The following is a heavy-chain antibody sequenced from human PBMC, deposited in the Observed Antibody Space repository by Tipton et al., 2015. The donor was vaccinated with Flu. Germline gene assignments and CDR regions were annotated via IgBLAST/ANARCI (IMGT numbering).Heavy chain of an antibody. V-gene: IGHV3-7*04. CDR3: VRALYNDGP. Sequence: SLRLSCAASVFTFSSFWMTWVRQAPGKGLEWVANINQDGSQVYYVDSVKGRFTTSRDNAKNSVYLQMNSLRAEDMAVYYCVRALYNDGPWGQGTLVTVSS. CDR1: VFTFSSFW. D-gene: IGHD1-14*01. J-gene: IGHJ5*02. CDR2: INQDGSQV.